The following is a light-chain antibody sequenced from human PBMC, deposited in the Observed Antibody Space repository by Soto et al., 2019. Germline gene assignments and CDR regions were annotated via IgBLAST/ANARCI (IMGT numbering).Light chain of an antibody. CDR1: QSISNW. J-gene: IGKJ5*01. Sequence: DIQMTQSPSTLSASVGDRVTITCRASQSISNWLAWYQRKPGKAPKLMIYDASSLGTGVPSRFSGSGSGTDCTLTISSLQPEDVATYYCQQSYSTPITFGQGTRLEIK. V-gene: IGKV1-5*01. CDR2: DAS. CDR3: QQSYSTPIT.